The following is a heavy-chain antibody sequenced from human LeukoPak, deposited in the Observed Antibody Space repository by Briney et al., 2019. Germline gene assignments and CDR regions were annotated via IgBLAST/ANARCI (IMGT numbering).Heavy chain of an antibody. CDR1: GYTLTESS. J-gene: IGHJ4*02. D-gene: IGHD4-23*01. Sequence: GASVKVPCKVSGYTLTESSMHWVRQAPGKGLEWMGGFDPEDGETIYAQKFQGRVTMTEDTSTDTAYMELSSLRSEDTAVYYCATRRFRGGVFDYWGQGTLVTVSS. V-gene: IGHV1-24*01. CDR3: ATRRFRGGVFDY. CDR2: FDPEDGET.